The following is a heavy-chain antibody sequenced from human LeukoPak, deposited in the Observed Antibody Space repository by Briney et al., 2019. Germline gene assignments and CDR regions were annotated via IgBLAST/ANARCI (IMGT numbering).Heavy chain of an antibody. V-gene: IGHV3-23*01. CDR1: GFTFSNYA. D-gene: IGHD2-2*01. CDR3: AKERSLRYCSSTSCRDAFDI. Sequence: GGSLRLSCAASGFTFSNYAMSWVRQAPGKGLEWVSAISGSVDRTYYADSVKGRFTTSKDNSKNTYLQMNSMRVEDTAVYHCAKERSLRYCSSTSCRDAFDIWGHGTMVTVSS. CDR2: ISGSVDRT. J-gene: IGHJ3*02.